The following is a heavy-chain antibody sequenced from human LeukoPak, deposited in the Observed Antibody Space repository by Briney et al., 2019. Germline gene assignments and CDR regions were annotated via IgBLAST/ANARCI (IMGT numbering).Heavy chain of an antibody. CDR1: GFTFSSYS. Sequence: GGSLRLSCAASGFTFSSYSMSWVRQAPGKGLEWVANIKQDGSEKYYVDSVKGRFTISRDNAKNSLYLQMNSLRAEDTAVYYCARDASYDYVWGSYRHDYWGQGTLVTVSS. V-gene: IGHV3-7*01. J-gene: IGHJ4*02. CDR3: ARDASYDYVWGSYRHDY. D-gene: IGHD3-16*02. CDR2: IKQDGSEK.